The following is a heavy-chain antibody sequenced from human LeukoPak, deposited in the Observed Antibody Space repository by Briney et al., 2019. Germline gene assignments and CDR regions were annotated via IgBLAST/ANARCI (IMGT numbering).Heavy chain of an antibody. Sequence: PGGSLRLSCAASGFTSSSFGMSWVRQAPGKGLEWVSSISSSSSYIYYADSVKGRFTISRDNAKDSLYLQMNSLRAEDTAVYYCARDRGVYYDYVWGSYRSDAFDIWGQGTMVTVSS. D-gene: IGHD3-16*02. V-gene: IGHV3-21*01. J-gene: IGHJ3*02. CDR2: ISSSSSYI. CDR3: ARDRGVYYDYVWGSYRSDAFDI. CDR1: GFTSSSFG.